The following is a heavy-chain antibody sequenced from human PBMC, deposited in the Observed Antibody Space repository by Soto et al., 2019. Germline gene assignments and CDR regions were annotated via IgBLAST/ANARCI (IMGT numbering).Heavy chain of an antibody. CDR2: INHSGST. Sequence: PSETLSLTCAVYGGSLRGYYWSWIRQPPGMALEWIGEINHSGSTNYNPSLKSRVTISVDTSKNHISLKVMSVIVADTAVYYCGKVLVGATRQSDFASWGQGTLVTVSS. J-gene: IGHJ4*02. D-gene: IGHD1-26*01. V-gene: IGHV4-34*01. CDR3: GKVLVGATRQSDFAS. CDR1: GGSLRGYY.